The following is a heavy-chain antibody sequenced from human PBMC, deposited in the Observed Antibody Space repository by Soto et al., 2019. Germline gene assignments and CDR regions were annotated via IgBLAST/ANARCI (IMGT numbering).Heavy chain of an antibody. CDR3: AKEGPLRYFDCFDSNGMDV. CDR1: GFSFSSDA. J-gene: IGHJ6*02. D-gene: IGHD3-9*01. Sequence: GGSLRLSCAASGFSFSSDAMSCVRQAPGKGLEWVSAISGSGGSTYYADSVKGRLTISRDNAKNTLYLQRNSLRAEDTAVYYCAKEGPLRYFDCFDSNGMDVWAQGTTVTVSS. CDR2: ISGSGGST. V-gene: IGHV3-23*01.